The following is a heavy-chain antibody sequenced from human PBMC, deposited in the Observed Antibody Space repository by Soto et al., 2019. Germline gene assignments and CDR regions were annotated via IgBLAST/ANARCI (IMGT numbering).Heavy chain of an antibody. CDR3: ARVATLIPIFHGLDA. Sequence: QVQLVQSGAEVKKPGASVKVSCKASGYNFSKYGITWVRQAPGHGLEWLGWISGYNGNTHFAQRLQGRVNMTADTSTRTAYMEVTSLRPDDTANYYCARVATLIPIFHGLDAWGQGTTVTVSS. J-gene: IGHJ6*02. CDR1: GYNFSKYG. V-gene: IGHV1-18*01. D-gene: IGHD3-3*01. CDR2: ISGYNGNT.